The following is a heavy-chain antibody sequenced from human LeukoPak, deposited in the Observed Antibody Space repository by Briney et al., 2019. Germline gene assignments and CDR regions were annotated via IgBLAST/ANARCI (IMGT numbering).Heavy chain of an antibody. J-gene: IGHJ4*02. V-gene: IGHV3-11*05. Sequence: SGGSLRLSCAVSGYTFSDYYMTWVRQAPGKGLEWLSYISGNSGDINYLDSVRGRFTISRDNAKNSLYLQMNSLTVEDTAVYYCTRVPRRLDYLGQGTLVTVSS. CDR3: TRVPRRLDY. CDR1: GYTFSDYY. CDR2: ISGNSGDI.